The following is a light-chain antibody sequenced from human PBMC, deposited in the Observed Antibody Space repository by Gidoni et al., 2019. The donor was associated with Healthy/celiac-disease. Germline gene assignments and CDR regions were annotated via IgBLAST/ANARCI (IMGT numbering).Light chain of an antibody. CDR2: GAS. V-gene: IGKV3-20*01. CDR3: QQYSSSRVT. CDR1: QRVSSTY. Sequence: EIVLTQSPGSLPLSQGEKATSSCRAGQRVSSTYLAWYHQKPGQAPRLLIYGASSRATGIPDRFSGSGSGTDFTLTISRLEPEDFAVYYCQQYSSSRVTFGQGTRLEIK. J-gene: IGKJ5*01.